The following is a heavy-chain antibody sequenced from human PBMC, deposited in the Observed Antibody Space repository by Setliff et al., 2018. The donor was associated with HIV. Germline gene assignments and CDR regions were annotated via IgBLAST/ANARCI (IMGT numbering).Heavy chain of an antibody. CDR1: GGSVSDSNVY. CDR2: IYYDGSA. Sequence: SETLSLTCSVSGGSVSDSNVYWNWIRQSPGKGLEWIGNIYYDGSAYYNPSLKSRVTILIDTSTNQFSLRLTSVIAADTAVYFCARLRITMIMMLNYFDYWGQGTLVTVSS. V-gene: IGHV4-39*01. J-gene: IGHJ4*02. D-gene: IGHD3-22*01. CDR3: ARLRITMIMMLNYFDY.